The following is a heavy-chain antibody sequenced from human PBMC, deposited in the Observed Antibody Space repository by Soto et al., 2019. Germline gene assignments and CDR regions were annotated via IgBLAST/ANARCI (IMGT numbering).Heavy chain of an antibody. CDR3: ARIPSTGPYYFDY. J-gene: IGHJ4*02. D-gene: IGHD1-1*01. CDR2: IYPGDSDT. V-gene: IGHV5-51*01. Sequence: PGESLKISCKASGYSFTSYWIGWVRQMPGKGLEWMGIIYPGDSDTRYSSSFQGQVTISADKSISTASLQWSSLKASDTAMYYCARIPSTGPYYFDYWGQGTLVTSPQ. CDR1: GYSFTSYW.